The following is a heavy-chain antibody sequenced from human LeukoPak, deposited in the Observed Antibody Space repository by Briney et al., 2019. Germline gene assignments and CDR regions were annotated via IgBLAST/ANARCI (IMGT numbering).Heavy chain of an antibody. J-gene: IGHJ4*02. CDR3: AGGVQLWLPFDY. Sequence: SVKVSCKASGYTFTSYYMHWVRQAPGQGLEWMGGIIPIFGTANYAQKFQGRVTITADESTSTAYMELSSLRSEDTAVYYCAGGVQLWLPFDYWGQGTLVTVSS. CDR1: GYTFTSYY. CDR2: IIPIFGTA. D-gene: IGHD5-18*01. V-gene: IGHV1-69*13.